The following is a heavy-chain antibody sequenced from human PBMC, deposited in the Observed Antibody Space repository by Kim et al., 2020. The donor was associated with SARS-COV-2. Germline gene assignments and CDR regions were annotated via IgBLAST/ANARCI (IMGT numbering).Heavy chain of an antibody. D-gene: IGHD5-18*01. CDR3: ARCGVAMVPFDY. V-gene: IGHV4-34*01. J-gene: IGHJ4*02. CDR2: INHSGST. CDR1: GGSFSGYY. Sequence: SQTLSLTCAVYGGSFSGYYWSWIRQPPGKGLEWIGEINHSGSTNYNPSLKSRVTISVDTSKNQFSLKLSSVTAADTAVYYCARCGVAMVPFDYWGQGTLVTVSS.